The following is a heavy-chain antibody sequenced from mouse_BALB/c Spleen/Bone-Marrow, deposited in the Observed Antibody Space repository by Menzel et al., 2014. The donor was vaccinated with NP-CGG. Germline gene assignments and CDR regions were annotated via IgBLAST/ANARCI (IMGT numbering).Heavy chain of an antibody. Sequence: QVQLQQSGAELAKPGASVKMSCKASGYNFISYWMHWVKQRPGQGLEWIGYINPSTGYTEYNQKFKDKATLTADKSSSKAYMQRSSLTSEDSAVYYCARNYGYDGGYYAMDYWGQGTPVTVSS. V-gene: IGHV1-7*01. J-gene: IGHJ4*01. CDR1: GYNFISYW. CDR3: ARNYGYDGGYYAMDY. D-gene: IGHD2-2*01. CDR2: INPSTGYT.